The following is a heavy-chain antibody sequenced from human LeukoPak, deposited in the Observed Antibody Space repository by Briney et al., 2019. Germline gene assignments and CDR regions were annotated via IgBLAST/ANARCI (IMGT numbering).Heavy chain of an antibody. V-gene: IGHV1-18*01. CDR2: IDTYHADT. D-gene: IGHD5-12*01. CDR1: GYTFGSFG. CDR3: AREQGGSFLFDY. Sequence: ASVTVSCKTSGYTFGSFGITWVRRAPGQGLEWMGWIDTYHADTKSAQKFQGRLTMTTDTSTSTASLELRSLTSDDTAVYYCAREQGGSFLFDYWGQGTVVTVSS. J-gene: IGHJ4*02.